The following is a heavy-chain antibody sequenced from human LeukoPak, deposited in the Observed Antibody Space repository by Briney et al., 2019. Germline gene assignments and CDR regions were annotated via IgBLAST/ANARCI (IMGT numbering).Heavy chain of an antibody. D-gene: IGHD3-9*01. V-gene: IGHV1-2*02. CDR2: INPNSGGT. CDR1: GYTFPGYY. CDR3: ARVAHNYDLLTGYYPYLDYFDF. Sequence: ASVKVSCKASGYTFPGYYMHWVRQAPGQGLEWMGWINPNSGGTYYAQKFQGRVTMTRDTSISTAYMELSRLRSDDTAVFYCARVAHNYDLLTGYYPYLDYFDFWGQGTLVTVSS. J-gene: IGHJ4*02.